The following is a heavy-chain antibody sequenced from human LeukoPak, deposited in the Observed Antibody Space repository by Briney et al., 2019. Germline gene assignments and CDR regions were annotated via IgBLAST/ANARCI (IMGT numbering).Heavy chain of an antibody. V-gene: IGHV4-34*01. CDR3: ARHGSYYPGVFDY. Sequence: PSETLSLTCAVSGGSISSGGYSWSWIRQPPGKGLEWIGEINHSGSTNYNPSLKSRVTISVDTSKNQFSLKLSSVTAADTAVYYCARHGSYYPGVFDYWGQGTLVTVSS. CDR2: INHSGST. CDR1: GGSISSGGYS. J-gene: IGHJ4*02. D-gene: IGHD1-26*01.